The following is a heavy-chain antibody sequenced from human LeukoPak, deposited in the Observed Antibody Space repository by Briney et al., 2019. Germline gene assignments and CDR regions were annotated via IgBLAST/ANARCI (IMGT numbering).Heavy chain of an antibody. CDR3: TTEIAVVVPAATHPDAFDI. CDR1: GFTFSDAW. Sequence: GGSLRLSCAASGFTFSDAWMSWVRQAPGKGLEWVGRIKSKTDGGTTDYAAPVKGRFTISRDDSKNTLYLQMNSLKTEDTAVYYCTTEIAVVVPAATHPDAFDIWGQGTMVTASS. D-gene: IGHD2-2*01. J-gene: IGHJ3*02. V-gene: IGHV3-15*01. CDR2: IKSKTDGGTT.